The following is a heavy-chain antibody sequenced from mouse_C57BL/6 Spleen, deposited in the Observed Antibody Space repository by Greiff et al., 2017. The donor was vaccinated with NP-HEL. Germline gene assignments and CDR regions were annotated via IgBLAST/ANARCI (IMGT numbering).Heavy chain of an antibody. CDR2: IYPGDGDT. V-gene: IGHV1-80*01. Sequence: QVQLQQSGAELVKPGASVKISCKASGYAFSSYWMNWVKQRPGKGLEWIGQIYPGDGDTTYNGKFKGKATLTADKSSSTAYMQLSSLTSEYSAVYFCARGGFDANNWDAFAYWGQGTLVTVSA. J-gene: IGHJ3*01. CDR1: GYAFSSYW. CDR3: ARGGFDANNWDAFAY. D-gene: IGHD4-1*01.